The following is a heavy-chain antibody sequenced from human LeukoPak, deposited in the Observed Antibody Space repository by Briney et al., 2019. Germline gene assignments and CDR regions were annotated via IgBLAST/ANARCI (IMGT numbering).Heavy chain of an antibody. D-gene: IGHD2-15*01. Sequence: ASVEVSCKASGYTFTSYDINWVRQATGQGLEWMGWMNPNSGNTGYAQKFQGRVTMTRNTSISTAYMELSSLRSEDTAVYYCARVRYCSGGSCYGRPYNWFDPWGQGTLVTVSS. CDR1: GYTFTSYD. V-gene: IGHV1-8*01. J-gene: IGHJ5*02. CDR3: ARVRYCSGGSCYGRPYNWFDP. CDR2: MNPNSGNT.